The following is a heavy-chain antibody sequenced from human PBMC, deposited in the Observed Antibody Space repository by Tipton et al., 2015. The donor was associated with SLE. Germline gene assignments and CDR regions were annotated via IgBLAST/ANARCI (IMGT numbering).Heavy chain of an antibody. D-gene: IGHD2-15*01. V-gene: IGHV4-59*12. CDR3: ARNRGSGQQAAFEI. CDR1: GGSISRYY. CDR2: IYYSGST. Sequence: LRLSCKVSGGSISRYYWSRIRQPPGKGLDYIESIYYSGSTNSHPSLESRVSMSEDTSKNQLSLKLNSVTAADTTMYYCARNRGSGQQAAFEIWGQGTMVTVSS. J-gene: IGHJ3*02.